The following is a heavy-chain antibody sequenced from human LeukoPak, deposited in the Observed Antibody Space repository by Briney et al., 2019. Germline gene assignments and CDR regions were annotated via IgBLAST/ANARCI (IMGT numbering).Heavy chain of an antibody. Sequence: ASVKVSCKASGYTFTGYYMHWVRQAPGQGLEWMGWINPNSGGTNYAQKFQGRVTMTRDTSISTAYMELGRLRSDDTAVYYCARDRGGYDFVVDYWGQGTLVTVSS. J-gene: IGHJ4*02. D-gene: IGHD5-12*01. CDR2: INPNSGGT. V-gene: IGHV1-2*02. CDR1: GYTFTGYY. CDR3: ARDRGGYDFVVDY.